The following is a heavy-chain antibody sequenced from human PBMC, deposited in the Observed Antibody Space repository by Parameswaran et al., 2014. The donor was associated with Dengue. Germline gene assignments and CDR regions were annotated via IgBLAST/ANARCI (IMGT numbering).Heavy chain of an antibody. V-gene: IGHV1-2*02. CDR3: ARAFGGMAGYPGGY. J-gene: IGHJ4*02. Sequence: WVRQAPGQGLEWMGWINPNSGDTNNAQQFQGRVTMTRDTSITTVYMELSRLRSDDAAVYYCARAFGGMAGYPGGYWGQGTLVTVSS. D-gene: IGHD3-10*01. CDR2: INPNSGDT.